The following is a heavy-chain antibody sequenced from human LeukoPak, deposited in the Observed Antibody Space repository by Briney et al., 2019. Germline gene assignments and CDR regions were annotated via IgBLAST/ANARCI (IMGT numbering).Heavy chain of an antibody. CDR1: GFTFSSYG. J-gene: IGHJ3*02. Sequence: GGSLRLSCAASGFTFSSYGMHWVRQAPGKGLEWVAIISYDGNNKYYADSVKGRFTISRDNSKNTLYLQMNSLRAEDTAVYYCARVNLGDAFDIWGQGTMVTVSS. V-gene: IGHV3-30*03. D-gene: IGHD3-16*01. CDR3: ARVNLGDAFDI. CDR2: ISYDGNNK.